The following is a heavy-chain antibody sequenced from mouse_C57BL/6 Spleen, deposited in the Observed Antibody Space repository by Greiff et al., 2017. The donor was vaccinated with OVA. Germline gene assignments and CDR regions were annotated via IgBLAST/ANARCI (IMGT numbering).Heavy chain of an antibody. Sequence: VNLVESGPGLVAPSQSLSLTCTASGFSLTSYGVHWVRQPPGKGLEWLVVIWSDGSTTYNSALKSRLSISKDNSKSQVFLKMNSLQTDDTAMYYCARHYYYGSGGYFDVWGTGTTVTVSS. J-gene: IGHJ1*03. D-gene: IGHD1-1*01. CDR2: IWSDGST. CDR1: GFSLTSYG. CDR3: ARHYYYGSGGYFDV. V-gene: IGHV2-6-1*01.